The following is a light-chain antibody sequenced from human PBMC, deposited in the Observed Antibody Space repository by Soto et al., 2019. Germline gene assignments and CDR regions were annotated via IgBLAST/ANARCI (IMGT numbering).Light chain of an antibody. Sequence: EIVLTQSPGTVSLSTGETAILSCRASQSVSKYLAWYQQKPGQAPRLLIYAASTRATGIPVRFSGSGSGTEFTLTISSLQSEDFAVYYCQQYNDWPPTFGQGTKVDI. CDR2: AAS. J-gene: IGKJ1*01. V-gene: IGKV3-15*01. CDR3: QQYNDWPPT. CDR1: QSVSKY.